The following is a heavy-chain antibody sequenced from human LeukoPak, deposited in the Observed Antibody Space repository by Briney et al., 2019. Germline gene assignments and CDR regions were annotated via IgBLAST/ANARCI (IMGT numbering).Heavy chain of an antibody. CDR2: IYYNGSP. CDR3: AIGRDAYKTGY. V-gene: IGHV4-59*01. J-gene: IGHJ4*02. D-gene: IGHD5-24*01. CDR1: GDSISTYY. Sequence: SETLSLTCTVSGDSISTYYCSWIRQSPGKGLEWIGYIYYNGSPNYNPPLKSRVTISLDTSKSQFSLKLSSVTAADTAVYYCAIGRDAYKTGYWGQGALVTVSS.